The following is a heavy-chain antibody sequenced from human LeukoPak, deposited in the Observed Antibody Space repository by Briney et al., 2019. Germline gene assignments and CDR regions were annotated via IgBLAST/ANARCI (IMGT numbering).Heavy chain of an antibody. CDR3: ARVSTVFPVLPDY. V-gene: IGHV3-64*04. Sequence: PGGSLRLSRSASGFTFSSYAMHWVRQAPGDELEYISGVTSDGGTTYHADSVKGRFTISRDNSKNTLFLQMNSLRAEDTAVYYCARVSTVFPVLPDYWGQGTLVTVSS. CDR1: GFTFSSYA. J-gene: IGHJ4*02. D-gene: IGHD3-3*02. CDR2: VTSDGGTT.